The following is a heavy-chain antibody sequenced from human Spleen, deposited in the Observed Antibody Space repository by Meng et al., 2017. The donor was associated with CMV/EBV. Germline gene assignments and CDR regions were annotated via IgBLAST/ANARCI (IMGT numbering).Heavy chain of an antibody. J-gene: IGHJ4*02. D-gene: IGHD3-3*01. CDR2: IDHSGST. Sequence: SETLSLTCAVSGGSISSSHWWSWVRQPPGKGLEWIGEIDHSGSTNYNPSLKSRVTISIDKSKNQFSLRLSSVTAADTAVYYCARVGLGFLGTFDYWGQGTLVTVSS. V-gene: IGHV4-4*02. CDR3: ARVGLGFLGTFDY. CDR1: GGSISSSHW.